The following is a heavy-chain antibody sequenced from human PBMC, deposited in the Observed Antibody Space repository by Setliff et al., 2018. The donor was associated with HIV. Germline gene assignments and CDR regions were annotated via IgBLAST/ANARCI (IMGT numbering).Heavy chain of an antibody. J-gene: IGHJ6*03. CDR2: IYSSGST. D-gene: IGHD5-12*01. V-gene: IGHV4-39*01. CDR3: SRHRDPPGTRWIFYYYYMDL. CDR1: GASISHSNSY. Sequence: TSETLSLTCKAYGASISHSNSYWGLIRQPPGNRLEWLGSIYSSGSTSYNPSLSSRLTISVDTSKSHVSLRLSAVTAADTGVSYCSRHRDPPGTRWIFYYYYMDLWGEGTTVTVSS.